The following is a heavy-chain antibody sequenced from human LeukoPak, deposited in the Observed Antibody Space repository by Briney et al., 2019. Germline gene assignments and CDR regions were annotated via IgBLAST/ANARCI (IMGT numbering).Heavy chain of an antibody. V-gene: IGHV3-7*03. CDR2: IKLDGTTK. J-gene: IGHJ4*02. CDR3: ARDSPLLTV. D-gene: IGHD3-9*01. Sequence: GGSLRLSCTASGINFSNYWMSWVRQAPGKGLEWVANIKLDGTTKDYVDSVKGRFTIFRDNSKNTLYLQMNSLRAEDTATYYCARDSPLLTVWGQGTLVTVSS. CDR1: GINFSNYW.